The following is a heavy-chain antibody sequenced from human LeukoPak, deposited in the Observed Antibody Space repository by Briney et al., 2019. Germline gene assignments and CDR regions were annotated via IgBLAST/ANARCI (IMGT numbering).Heavy chain of an antibody. CDR2: ISGSGGST. D-gene: IGHD6-13*01. CDR1: GFTFSSYA. J-gene: IGHJ4*02. V-gene: IGHV3-23*01. Sequence: GGSLRLSCAASGFTFSSYAMSWVRQAPGKGLEWVSAISGSGGSTYYVDSVKGRFTISRDNSKNTLYLQMNSLRAEDTAVYYCAKGPYSSSWYYFDYWGQGTLVTVSS. CDR3: AKGPYSSSWYYFDY.